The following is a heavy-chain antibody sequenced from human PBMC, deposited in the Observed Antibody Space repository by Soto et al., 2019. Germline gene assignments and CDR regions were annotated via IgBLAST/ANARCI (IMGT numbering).Heavy chain of an antibody. V-gene: IGHV3-23*01. CDR3: AKGRYSGYDYFDY. CDR1: GFTFSSYA. Sequence: EVQLLESGGGLVQPGGSLRLSCAASGFTFSSYAMTWVRQAPGKGLEWVSTISGSGGSTYYADSVKGRFTISRDSSKNTLYLQMNSLGAEDTALYFCAKGRYSGYDYFDYWGQGPLVTVSS. CDR2: ISGSGGST. J-gene: IGHJ4*02. D-gene: IGHD5-12*01.